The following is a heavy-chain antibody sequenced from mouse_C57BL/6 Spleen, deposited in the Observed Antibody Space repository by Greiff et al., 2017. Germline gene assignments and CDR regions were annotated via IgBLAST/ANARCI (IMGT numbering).Heavy chain of an antibody. J-gene: IGHJ4*01. Sequence: VQLQQPGAELVRPGSSVKLSCKASGYTFTSYWLHWVKQRPIQGLEWIGNIDPSDSETHYNQKFKDKATLTVDKSSSTAYMQRSSLTSEDSAVYYCATDDSSGYVGAMDYGGQGTSVTVSS. V-gene: IGHV1-52*01. CDR3: ATDDSSGYVGAMDY. CDR1: GYTFTSYW. D-gene: IGHD3-2*02. CDR2: IDPSDSET.